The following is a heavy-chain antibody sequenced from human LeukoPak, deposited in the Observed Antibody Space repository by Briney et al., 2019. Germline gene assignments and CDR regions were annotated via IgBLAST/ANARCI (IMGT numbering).Heavy chain of an antibody. D-gene: IGHD3-10*01. CDR1: GGSISNGGYY. Sequence: SQTLSLTCTVSGGSISNGGYYWSWIRQHPGKGLEWIGYIYYSGSTYYNPSLKSRVTISVDTSKNQFSLKLSSVTAADTAVYYCARDLRPMVRGVINFGWFDYWGQGTLVTVSS. CDR2: IYYSGST. V-gene: IGHV4-31*03. J-gene: IGHJ4*02. CDR3: ARDLRPMVRGVINFGWFDY.